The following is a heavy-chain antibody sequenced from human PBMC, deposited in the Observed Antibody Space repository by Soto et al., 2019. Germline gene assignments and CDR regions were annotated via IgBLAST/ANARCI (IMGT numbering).Heavy chain of an antibody. CDR3: ARGFNPSTWS. D-gene: IGHD6-13*01. CDR1: GFRFAPYV. Sequence: SLRLSCAVSGFRFAPYVMHWARQAPGKGLECVSPVSPTGATVAYAASVEGRFTAPRDNAKNSLYLQMNSPKGDDTAVYYCARGFNPSTWSWGQGTLVTVSS. CDR2: VSPTGATV. J-gene: IGHJ5*02. V-gene: IGHV3-9*01.